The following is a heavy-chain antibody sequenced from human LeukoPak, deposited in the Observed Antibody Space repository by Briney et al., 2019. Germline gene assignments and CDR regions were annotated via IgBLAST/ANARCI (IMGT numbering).Heavy chain of an antibody. D-gene: IGHD2-2*01. CDR1: GGSFSGYY. CDR3: AIRIVVVPAATTRFDY. Sequence: PSETLSLTCAVYGGSFSGYYWSWIRQPPGKGLEWVGEINHSGSTNYNPSLKSRVTISVDTSKNQFSLKLSSVTAADTAVYYCAIRIVVVPAATTRFDYWGQGTLVTVSS. CDR2: INHSGST. J-gene: IGHJ4*02. V-gene: IGHV4-34*01.